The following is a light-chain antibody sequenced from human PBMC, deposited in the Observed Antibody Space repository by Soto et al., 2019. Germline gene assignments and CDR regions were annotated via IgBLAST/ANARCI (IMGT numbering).Light chain of an antibody. CDR1: QSVRSN. Sequence: EIVMTQSPATLSVSPGERATLSCRASQSVRSNLAWYQQKPGQTPRLLIYGASTRATGIPARFSGSGSGTEFTLTISSLRSEDFAVYYCQQYNSWGTFGQGTKV. CDR3: QQYNSWGT. CDR2: GAS. V-gene: IGKV3-15*01. J-gene: IGKJ1*01.